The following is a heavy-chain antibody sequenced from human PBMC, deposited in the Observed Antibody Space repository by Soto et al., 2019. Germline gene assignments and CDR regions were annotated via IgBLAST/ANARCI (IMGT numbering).Heavy chain of an antibody. CDR2: IYPGDSDT. CDR1: GYSFTSSW. Sequence: SETISGEGSGYSFTSSWIGSVHQMQGKGLEWMGIIYPGDSDTRYSPSFQGQVTISANKSISTAYLQGSSLKASDTAMYYCSRHPPRYYYDSSGYHPWGQGTMVTVSS. D-gene: IGHD3-22*01. CDR3: SRHPPRYYYDSSGYHP. V-gene: IGHV5-51*07. J-gene: IGHJ4*03.